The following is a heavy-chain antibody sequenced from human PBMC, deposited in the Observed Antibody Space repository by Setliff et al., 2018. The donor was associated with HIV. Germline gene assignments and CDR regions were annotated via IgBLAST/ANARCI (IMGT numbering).Heavy chain of an antibody. V-gene: IGHV4-61*05. D-gene: IGHD3-22*01. Sequence: SETLSLTCTVSGGSITRSSYYWAWIRQPPGKGPEWIASIQYGDISHYNPSLQSRVTISVDTSTKKFSLYLSSVNETDTAVYYCARSGYTSGFYWVFGAFGVWGQGKMVTVSS. CDR1: GGSITRSSYY. CDR3: ARSGYTSGFYWVFGAFGV. CDR2: IQYGDIS. J-gene: IGHJ3*01.